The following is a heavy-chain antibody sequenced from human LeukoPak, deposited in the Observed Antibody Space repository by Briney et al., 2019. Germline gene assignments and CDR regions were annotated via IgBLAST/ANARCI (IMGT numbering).Heavy chain of an antibody. CDR3: ARGKVGYSSSWWGEDYYYYYMDV. Sequence: GASVKVSCKASGFTFTNYYFHWVRQAPGQGLEWMGWMNPNSGNTGYAQKFQGRVTITRNTSISTAYMELSSLRSEDTAVYYCARGKVGYSSSWWGEDYYYYYMDVWGKGTTVTVSS. V-gene: IGHV1-8*03. CDR2: MNPNSGNT. CDR1: GFTFTNYY. J-gene: IGHJ6*03. D-gene: IGHD6-13*01.